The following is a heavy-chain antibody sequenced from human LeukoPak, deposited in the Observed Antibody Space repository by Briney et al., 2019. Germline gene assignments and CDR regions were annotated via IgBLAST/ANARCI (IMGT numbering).Heavy chain of an antibody. CDR3: ARECPVGSTSCYYFDY. J-gene: IGHJ4*02. Sequence: GGSLRLSCAASGFTVSSNFWTWVRRAPGKGLEWVSITYSDGSTYYADSVKGRFTISRDNAKNSLYLQMNSLRAEDTAVYYCARECPVGSTSCYYFDYWGQGTLVTVSS. D-gene: IGHD2-2*01. CDR1: GFTVSSNF. V-gene: IGHV3-66*01. CDR2: TYSDGST.